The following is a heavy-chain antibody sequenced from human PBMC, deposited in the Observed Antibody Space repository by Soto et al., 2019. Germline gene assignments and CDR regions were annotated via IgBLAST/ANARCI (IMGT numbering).Heavy chain of an antibody. CDR2: VSGYNGHT. D-gene: IGHD1-26*01. CDR1: GYTFFSYG. CDR3: VRVVGPTSSDNWFDP. V-gene: IGHV1-18*01. J-gene: IGHJ5*02. Sequence: QVKLEQSGAEVKKPGASVKVSCKASGYTFFSYGITWVRQAPGQGLEWMGWVSGYNGHTNYAQKFQGRVTMTRDISTPTAYMELRNLRFNDTAVYYCVRVVGPTSSDNWFDPWGKGTLVTVSS.